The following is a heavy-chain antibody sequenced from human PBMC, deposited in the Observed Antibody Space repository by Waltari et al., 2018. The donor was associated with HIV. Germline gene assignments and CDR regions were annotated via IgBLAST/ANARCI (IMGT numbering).Heavy chain of an antibody. CDR2: IPYSGTT. CDR3: ARHSGIDCSSTSCFKRPFDY. V-gene: IGHV4-39*01. CDR1: GGSISSSRYS. Sequence: QLQLQQSGPGLVKPSETLSLTCTVSGGSISSSRYSWGCIRPPPGKGREWMGSIPYSGTTFYNTSLKSRVAISIDTSKIQFSLTLSSVTAADTAVYFCARHSGIDCSSTSCFKRPFDYWGQGSLVTVSS. J-gene: IGHJ4*02. D-gene: IGHD2-2*01.